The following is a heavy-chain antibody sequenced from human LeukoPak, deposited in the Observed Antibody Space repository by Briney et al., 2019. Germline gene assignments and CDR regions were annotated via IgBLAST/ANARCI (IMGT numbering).Heavy chain of an antibody. Sequence: GGSLRVSCAASGFTFSSYSMNWVRQAPGKGLEWVSSISSSSSYIYYADSVKGRFTISRDNAKNSLYLQMNSLRAEDTAVYYCARLELHDAFDIWGQGTMVTVSS. D-gene: IGHD1-7*01. V-gene: IGHV3-21*01. CDR1: GFTFSSYS. CDR3: ARLELHDAFDI. CDR2: ISSSSSYI. J-gene: IGHJ3*02.